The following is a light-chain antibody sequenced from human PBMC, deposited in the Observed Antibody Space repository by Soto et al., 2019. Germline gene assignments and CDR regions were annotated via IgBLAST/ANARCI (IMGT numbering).Light chain of an antibody. V-gene: IGLV6-57*03. CDR3: QSYDSSFWV. Sequence: NFMLTQPHSVSESPGKTVTISCTRSSGSIASSYVQWHQQRPGSAPTTVIYEDDQRPSGVTDRFSGSIDSSSNSASLTISGLKTEDEDDYYCQSYDSSFWVFGGGTKVTVL. CDR1: SGSIASSY. J-gene: IGLJ3*02. CDR2: EDD.